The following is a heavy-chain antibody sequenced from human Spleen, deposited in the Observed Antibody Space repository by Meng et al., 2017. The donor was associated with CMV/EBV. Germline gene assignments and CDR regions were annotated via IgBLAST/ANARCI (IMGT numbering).Heavy chain of an antibody. CDR2: ISPSSAYK. CDR1: GFTFSTYS. D-gene: IGHD2-8*01. V-gene: IGHV3-21*01. J-gene: IGHJ6*02. Sequence: GESLKISCAASGFTFSTYSMNWVRQAPGKGLEWVSSISPSSAYKDYADSVKGRFTISRDNAKNSVFLQMTSLRAEDTAVYYCVRENGHYHHYGMDVWGQGTTVTVSS. CDR3: VRENGHYHHYGMDV.